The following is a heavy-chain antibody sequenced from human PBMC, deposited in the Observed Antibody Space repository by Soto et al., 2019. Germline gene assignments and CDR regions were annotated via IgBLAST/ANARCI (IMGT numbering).Heavy chain of an antibody. CDR2: MNPNSGNT. CDR1: GYTFTSYD. V-gene: IGHV1-8*01. Sequence: ASVKVSCKASGYTFTSYDINWVRQATGQGLEWMGWMNPNSGNTGYAQKFQGRVTMTRNTSIGTAYMELSSLRSEDTAVYYCARGAVVVVAATSDAFDIWGQGTMVTVSS. D-gene: IGHD2-15*01. CDR3: ARGAVVVVAATSDAFDI. J-gene: IGHJ3*02.